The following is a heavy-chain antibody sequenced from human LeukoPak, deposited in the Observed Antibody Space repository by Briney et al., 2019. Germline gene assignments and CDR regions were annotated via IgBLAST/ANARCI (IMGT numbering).Heavy chain of an antibody. CDR3: MMSLTAHYYCGMDV. J-gene: IGHJ6*02. Sequence: GGSLRLSCAASGFTFSSYWMSWVRQAPGKGLEWVANIKQDGSEKYYVDSVKGRFTISRDNAKNSLYLQMNSLRAEDTAVYHCMMSLTAHYYCGMDVWGQGTTVTVSS. D-gene: IGHD2-21*02. CDR1: GFTFSSYW. V-gene: IGHV3-7*02. CDR2: IKQDGSEK.